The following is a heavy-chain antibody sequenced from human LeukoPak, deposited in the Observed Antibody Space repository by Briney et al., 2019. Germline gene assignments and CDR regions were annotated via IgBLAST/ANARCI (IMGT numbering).Heavy chain of an antibody. CDR3: AYISGWYQYYFDY. CDR1: GFTFSSYW. D-gene: IGHD6-19*01. V-gene: IGHV3-7*01. J-gene: IGHJ4*02. Sequence: GGSLRLSCAASGFTFSSYWMSWVRQAPGKGLEWVANIKQDGSEKYYVDSVKGRFTISRDNAKNSLYLQMNSLRAEDTAVYYCAYISGWYQYYFDYWGQGTLVTVSS. CDR2: IKQDGSEK.